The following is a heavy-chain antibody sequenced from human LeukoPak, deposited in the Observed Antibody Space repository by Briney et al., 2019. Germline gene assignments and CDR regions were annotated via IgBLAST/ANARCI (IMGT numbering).Heavy chain of an antibody. J-gene: IGHJ4*02. D-gene: IGHD4-23*01. Sequence: ASVEVSCKGSPYSFTSYGINWMRQAPGQGLEWMGWISTYNGHALYPRKFQDRVNLTTDTSTRATFMELKRLRSDDTAVYYCARDANSRITSPADWGQGTLVAVSS. CDR3: ARDANSRITSPAD. CDR1: PYSFTSYG. CDR2: ISTYNGHA. V-gene: IGHV1-18*01.